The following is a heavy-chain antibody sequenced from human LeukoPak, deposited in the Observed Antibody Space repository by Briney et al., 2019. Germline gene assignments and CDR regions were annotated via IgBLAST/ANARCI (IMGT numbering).Heavy chain of an antibody. CDR2: INSDGSST. V-gene: IGHV3-74*01. CDR3: GKHQGGWTIDY. CDR1: GFTFSAYW. Sequence: PGGSLRLSCAASGFTFSAYWMHWVRQAPGKGLVWVSRINSDGSSTSYADSVRGRFTISRDNAKNTLYLQMNSLRAEDTAVYYCGKHQGGWTIDYWGQGTQVTVSS. J-gene: IGHJ4*02. D-gene: IGHD6-19*01.